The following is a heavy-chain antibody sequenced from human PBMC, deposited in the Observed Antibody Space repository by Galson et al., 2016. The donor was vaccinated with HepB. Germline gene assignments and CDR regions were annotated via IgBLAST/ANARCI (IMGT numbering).Heavy chain of an antibody. J-gene: IGHJ4*02. CDR3: AGYEVVSFDY. V-gene: IGHV4-31*03. CDR2: IYYSGGT. D-gene: IGHD2-15*01. Sequence: TLSLTCTVSGGSISSRGYYWSWIRQHPGKGLEWIGYIYYSGGTYYNPSLQSRLTISLDTSKNHFSLKLDSVTAADTAVYYCAGYEVVSFDYWGQGTLATVSS. CDR1: GGSISSRGYY.